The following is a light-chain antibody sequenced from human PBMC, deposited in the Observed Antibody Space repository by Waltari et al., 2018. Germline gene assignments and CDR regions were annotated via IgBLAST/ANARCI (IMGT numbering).Light chain of an antibody. V-gene: IGLV6-57*02. CDR3: QSYDSSTLWV. J-gene: IGLJ3*02. Sequence: FMLTQPHSASESPGKTVTISCTGSSGRIASNYVQWYQQRPGSAPTTVIYEDNQRPSGVPDRFSGSIDSSSNSASLTISGLKTEDEADYYCQSYDSSTLWVFGGGTKLTVL. CDR2: EDN. CDR1: SGRIASNY.